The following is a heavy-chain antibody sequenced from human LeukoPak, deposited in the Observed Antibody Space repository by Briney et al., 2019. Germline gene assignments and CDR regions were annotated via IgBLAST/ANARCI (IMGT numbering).Heavy chain of an antibody. CDR1: GGSISSCGYY. D-gene: IGHD5-18*01. Sequence: SETLSLTCTVSGGSISSCGYYWSWIRQHPGKGLEWIGYIYYSGSTYYNPSLKSRVTISVDTSKNQFSLKLSSVTAADTAVYYCARQAIQLWFDYWGQGTLVTVSS. J-gene: IGHJ5*01. CDR3: ARQAIQLWFDY. CDR2: IYYSGST. V-gene: IGHV4-31*03.